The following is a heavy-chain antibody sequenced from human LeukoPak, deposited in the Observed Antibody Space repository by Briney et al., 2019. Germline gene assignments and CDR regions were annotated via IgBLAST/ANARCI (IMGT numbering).Heavy chain of an antibody. Sequence: PSETLSLTCTVSGGSISSGDCYWSWVRQPAGKGLEWIGRIYTSESTSYNPSLKSRVTMSLDTSRNQFSLKLSSVTAADTAVYYCARDDVGISAVGSVWGQGTLVTVSS. CDR3: ARDDVGISAVGSV. CDR1: GGSISSGDCY. V-gene: IGHV4-61*02. J-gene: IGHJ4*02. D-gene: IGHD6-13*01. CDR2: IYTSEST.